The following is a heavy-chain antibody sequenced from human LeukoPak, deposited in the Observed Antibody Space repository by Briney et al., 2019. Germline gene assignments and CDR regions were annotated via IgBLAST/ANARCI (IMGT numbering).Heavy chain of an antibody. CDR1: GFTFSSYA. CDR2: ISGTGGTT. D-gene: IGHD1-14*01. V-gene: IGHV3-23*01. J-gene: IGHJ4*02. Sequence: GGSLRLSCAASGFTFSSYAMCWVRQAPGKGLEWVSAISGTGGTTNYADSVKGRFTVSRDNSKNTLYLQMNSLRAEDTAVFYCARAALRGTYCYDCWGRGILVTVSS. CDR3: ARAALRGTYCYDC.